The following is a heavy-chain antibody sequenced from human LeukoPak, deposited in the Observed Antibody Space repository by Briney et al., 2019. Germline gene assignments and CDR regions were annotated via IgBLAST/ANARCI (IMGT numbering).Heavy chain of an antibody. CDR3: ARGFAANWFDP. D-gene: IGHD3-16*01. CDR2: INSDGSRT. V-gene: IGHV3-74*01. J-gene: IGHJ5*02. CDR1: GFTFSSLW. Sequence: GGSLRLSCAASGFTFSSLWMHWVRQGPGKGLVWVAGINSDGSRTTYADSVKGRFTISRDNDKNTLYLQMNSLRTEDTAVYYCARGFAANWFDPWGQGTLVTVSS.